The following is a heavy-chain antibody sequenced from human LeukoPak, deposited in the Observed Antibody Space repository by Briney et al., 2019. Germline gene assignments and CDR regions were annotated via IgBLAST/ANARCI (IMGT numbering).Heavy chain of an antibody. D-gene: IGHD1-20*01. J-gene: IGHJ6*02. V-gene: IGHV4-30-2*01. Sequence: SQTLSLTCAVSGGSISSGGYSWSWIRQPPGKGLEWIGYIYHSGSTYYNPSLKSRVTISVDRSKNQFSLKLSSVTAADTAVYYCARAVTGTHYGMDVWGQGITVTVSS. CDR3: ARAVTGTHYGMDV. CDR1: GGSISSGGYS. CDR2: IYHSGST.